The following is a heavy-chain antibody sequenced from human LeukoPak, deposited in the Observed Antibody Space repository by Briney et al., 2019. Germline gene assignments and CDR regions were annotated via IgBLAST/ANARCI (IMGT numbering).Heavy chain of an antibody. CDR2: IYSGGGT. CDR1: GFTFSSYS. J-gene: IGHJ4*02. V-gene: IGHV3-66*01. Sequence: GGSLRLSCAASGFTFSSYSMNWVRQAPGKGLEWVSIIYSGGGTYYADSVKGRFTISRDKSKNTLYLQMNSLTAEDAAVYYCARDPRDGYTVSFWGQGTLVTVSS. D-gene: IGHD5-24*01. CDR3: ARDPRDGYTVSF.